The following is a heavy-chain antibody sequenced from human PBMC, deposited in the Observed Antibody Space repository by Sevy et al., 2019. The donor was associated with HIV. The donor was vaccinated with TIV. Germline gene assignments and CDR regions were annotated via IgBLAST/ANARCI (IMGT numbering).Heavy chain of an antibody. D-gene: IGHD3-22*01. CDR1: GNTLTKLS. V-gene: IGHV1-24*01. J-gene: IGHJ4*02. CDR2: FDPEDGER. CDR3: AATREYYYGNSGYFDF. Sequence: ASVKVSCKVSGNTLTKLSTHWVRLAPRKGLEWIGSFDPEDGERIYAQTFQGRVTMTEDTSTDTAYMDLSSLRSDDTAVYYCAATREYYYGNSGYFDFWGQGSLVTVSS.